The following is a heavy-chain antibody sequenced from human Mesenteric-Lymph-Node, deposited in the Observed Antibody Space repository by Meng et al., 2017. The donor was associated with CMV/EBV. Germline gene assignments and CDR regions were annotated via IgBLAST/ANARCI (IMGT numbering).Heavy chain of an antibody. V-gene: IGHV3-30*03. J-gene: IGHJ4*02. D-gene: IGHD3-22*01. CDR3: ARDYSGYAFDY. Sequence: GESLKISCAASGFTFSASGMSWVRQAPGKGLEWVAVISYDGSNKYYADSVKGRFTISRDNSKNTLYLQMNSLRAEDTAVYYCARDYSGYAFDYWGQGTLVTVSS. CDR1: GFTFSASG. CDR2: ISYDGSNK.